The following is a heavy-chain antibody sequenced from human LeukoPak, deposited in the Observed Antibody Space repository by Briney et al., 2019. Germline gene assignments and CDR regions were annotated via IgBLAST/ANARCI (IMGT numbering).Heavy chain of an antibody. V-gene: IGHV3-7*04. J-gene: IGHJ4*02. Sequence: GGSLRLSCAASGFTLSSYWMSWVRQAPGKWQDWVANIKQDGSEKYYLDSVKGRFTISRDNAKNSLYLQMNSLRAEDTAVYYCARGGYSYGSDYWGQGTLVTVSS. CDR3: ARGGYSYGSDY. CDR1: GFTLSSYW. D-gene: IGHD5-18*01. CDR2: IKQDGSEK.